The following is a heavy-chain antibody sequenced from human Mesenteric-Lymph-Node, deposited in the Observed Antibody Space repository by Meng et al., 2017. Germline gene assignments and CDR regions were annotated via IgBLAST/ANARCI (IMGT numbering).Heavy chain of an antibody. V-gene: IGHV3-9*01. D-gene: IGHD3-16*01. Sequence: GGSLRLSCAASGFTFDDYAMHWVRQAPGKGLEWVSGISWNSGNIGYADSVKGRFTISRDNAKNSLFLEMNNLRAEDTALYYCARGDFVWGSSAADFGLDVWGQGTTVTVSS. J-gene: IGHJ6*02. CDR2: ISWNSGNI. CDR3: ARGDFVWGSSAADFGLDV. CDR1: GFTFDDYA.